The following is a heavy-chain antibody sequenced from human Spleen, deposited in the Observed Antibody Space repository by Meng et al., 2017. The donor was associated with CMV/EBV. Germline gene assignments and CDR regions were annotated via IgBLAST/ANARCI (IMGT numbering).Heavy chain of an antibody. Sequence: ETLSLTCEASGFRLDNYGMSWVRQAPGKGLEWVSGNNWNGGSTGYGDSVKGRFTISRDNAKNSLYLQMNSLRVEDTGMYYCARGFYSGSWYGDYYFYGMDVWGRGTMVTVSS. D-gene: IGHD6-13*01. CDR2: NNWNGGST. CDR3: ARGFYSGSWYGDYYFYGMDV. CDR1: GFRLDNYG. V-gene: IGHV3-20*04. J-gene: IGHJ6*02.